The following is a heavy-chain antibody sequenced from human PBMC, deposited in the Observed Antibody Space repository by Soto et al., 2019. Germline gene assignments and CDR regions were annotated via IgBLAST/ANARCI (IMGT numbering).Heavy chain of an antibody. Sequence: SLRLSCAASGFTFSTFHMHWVRQAPGKGPVWVSRINPDGSATTYADSVKGRFTISRDNAKNTLFLQVNSLRVEDTAVYYCVRDMWGTGDYWGQGTLVTVS. CDR2: INPDGSAT. V-gene: IGHV3-74*03. CDR3: VRDMWGTGDY. D-gene: IGHD1-1*01. J-gene: IGHJ4*02. CDR1: GFTFSTFH.